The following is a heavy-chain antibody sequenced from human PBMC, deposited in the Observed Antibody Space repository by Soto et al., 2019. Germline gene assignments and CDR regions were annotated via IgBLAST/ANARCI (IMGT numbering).Heavy chain of an antibody. J-gene: IGHJ4*02. V-gene: IGHV3-23*01. Sequence: QLLESGGGFVQPGGSLRLSCVASGFTFSNFAMAWVRQAPGEGLEWVSAISGSGDDTFYADSMKGRFTISRDNSKDTLYLQIHSLRAEDTAVYYCANPIPKTGTTVGFWGQGTLVTVAS. CDR2: ISGSGDDT. CDR3: ANPIPKTGTTVGF. CDR1: GFTFSNFA. D-gene: IGHD1-7*01.